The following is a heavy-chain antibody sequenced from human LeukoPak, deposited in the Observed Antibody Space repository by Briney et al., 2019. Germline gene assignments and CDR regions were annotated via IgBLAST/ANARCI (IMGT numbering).Heavy chain of an antibody. Sequence: GGSLRLSCAASGFAFSLYSMNWARQAPGKGLEWISYISSSSTIYYADSVKGRFTISRDNAKNSLYLQMNSLRAEDTAVYYCARDEGYCSSTSCYLDAFDIWGQGTMVTVSS. V-gene: IGHV3-48*04. CDR2: ISSSSTI. CDR3: ARDEGYCSSTSCYLDAFDI. J-gene: IGHJ3*02. D-gene: IGHD2-2*01. CDR1: GFAFSLYS.